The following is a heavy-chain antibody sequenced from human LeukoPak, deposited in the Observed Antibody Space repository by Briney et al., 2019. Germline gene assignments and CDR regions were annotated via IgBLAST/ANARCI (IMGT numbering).Heavy chain of an antibody. CDR1: GFTFSSYA. J-gene: IGHJ4*02. Sequence: GGSLRLSCAASGFTFSSYAMHWVRQAPGKGLEWVAVISYDGSNKYYADSVKGRFTISRDNSKNTLYLQMNSLRAEDTAVYYCAKDTYSYALPPFDYWGQGTLVTVSS. D-gene: IGHD5-18*01. CDR3: AKDTYSYALPPFDY. CDR2: ISYDGSNK. V-gene: IGHV3-30-3*01.